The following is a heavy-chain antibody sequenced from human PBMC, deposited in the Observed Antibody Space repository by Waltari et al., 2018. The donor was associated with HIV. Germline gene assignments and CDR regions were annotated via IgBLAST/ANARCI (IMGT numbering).Heavy chain of an antibody. CDR1: GFTFGGCV. CDR3: TRDGLYYDFWSGYPGY. CDR2: IRSKAYGGTT. J-gene: IGHJ4*02. D-gene: IGHD3-3*01. Sequence: EVQLVESGGGLVQPGRSLRLSCTASGFTFGGCVMSWCCQAPGKGLEWVGFIRSKAYGGTTEYAASVKGRFTISRDDSKSIAYLQMNSLKTEDTAVYYCTRDGLYYDFWSGYPGYWGQGTLVTVSS. V-gene: IGHV3-49*03.